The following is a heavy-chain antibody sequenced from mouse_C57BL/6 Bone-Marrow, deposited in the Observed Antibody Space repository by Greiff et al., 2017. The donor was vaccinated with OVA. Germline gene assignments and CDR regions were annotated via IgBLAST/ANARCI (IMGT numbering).Heavy chain of an antibody. Sequence: EVKLVESGGGLVKPGGSLKLSCAASGFTFSSYAMSWVRQTPEKRLEWVATISDGGSYTYYPDNVKGRFTISRDNAKNNLYLQMSHLKSEDTAMYYCATYGSSHYAMDYWGQGTSVTVSS. D-gene: IGHD1-1*01. J-gene: IGHJ4*01. V-gene: IGHV5-4*03. CDR3: ATYGSSHYAMDY. CDR2: ISDGGSYT. CDR1: GFTFSSYA.